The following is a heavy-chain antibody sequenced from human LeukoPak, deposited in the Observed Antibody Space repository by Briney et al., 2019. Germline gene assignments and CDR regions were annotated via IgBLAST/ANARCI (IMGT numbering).Heavy chain of an antibody. D-gene: IGHD6-6*01. CDR1: GGSISSYY. CDR2: IYTSGST. CDR3: ARGSSSNYYYYYYMDV. V-gene: IGHV4-4*07. J-gene: IGHJ6*03. Sequence: SGTLSLTCAVSGGSISSYYWSWIRQPAGKGLEWIGRIYTSGSTNYNPSLKSRVTISVDTSKNQFSLKLSSVTAADTAVYYCARGSSSNYYYYYYMDVWGKGTTVTVSS.